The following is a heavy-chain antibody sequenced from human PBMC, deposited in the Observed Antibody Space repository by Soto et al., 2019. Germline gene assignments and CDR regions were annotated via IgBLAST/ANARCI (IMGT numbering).Heavy chain of an antibody. CDR1: GIPFSTYW. CDR3: AAWDISNP. D-gene: IGHD2-15*01. CDR2: IKPDGSAK. J-gene: IGHJ5*02. V-gene: IGHV3-7*01. Sequence: PWGSLRLSCVVSGIPFSTYWMNLFRQAPGKGLEWVANIKPDGSAKAYVDSVKGRFTVSRDNAKNSLYLQMNSLRAEDTAVYFCAAWDISNPWGQGTLVTVSS.